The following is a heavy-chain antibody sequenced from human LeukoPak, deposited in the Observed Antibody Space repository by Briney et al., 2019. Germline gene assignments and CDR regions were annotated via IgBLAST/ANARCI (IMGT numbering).Heavy chain of an antibody. CDR3: ARGFVVRGVSPIRPPLSGAFHI. Sequence: ASVKVSCKASGYTFTSYYMHWVRQAPGQGLEWMGIINPSGGSTSYAQKFQGRVTMTRDTSTSTVYMELSSLRSEDTAVYYCARGFVVRGVSPIRPPLSGAFHIWGQGTMVTVSS. D-gene: IGHD3-10*01. CDR1: GYTFTSYY. V-gene: IGHV1-46*01. J-gene: IGHJ3*02. CDR2: INPSGGST.